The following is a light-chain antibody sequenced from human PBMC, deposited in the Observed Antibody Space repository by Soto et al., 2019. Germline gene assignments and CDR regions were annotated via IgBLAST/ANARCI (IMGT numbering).Light chain of an antibody. CDR1: QSISSW. V-gene: IGKV1-5*01. CDR3: QQYNNYQYT. Sequence: DIQLTQSPSTLSASVGDRITITCRASQSISSWLAWYQQKPGQAPKLLIYDASGLESGVPSRFSGSGSGTEFTLTISSLQPDALATYYCQQYNNYQYTFGQGTKLEIK. CDR2: DAS. J-gene: IGKJ2*01.